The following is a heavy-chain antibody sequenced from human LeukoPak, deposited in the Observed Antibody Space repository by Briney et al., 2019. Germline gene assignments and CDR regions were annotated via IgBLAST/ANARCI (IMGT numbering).Heavy chain of an antibody. Sequence: GGSLRLSCAASGFTFSSYGMHWVRQAPGKGGEGGAVIGYDGSNKYYAESVKGRFTISRDNSKNTLYLQMNSLRAEDTAVYYCARDTSYGFKSFDYWGQGTLVTVSS. V-gene: IGHV3-33*01. CDR1: GFTFSSYG. D-gene: IGHD5-18*01. J-gene: IGHJ4*02. CDR2: IGYDGSNK. CDR3: ARDTSYGFKSFDY.